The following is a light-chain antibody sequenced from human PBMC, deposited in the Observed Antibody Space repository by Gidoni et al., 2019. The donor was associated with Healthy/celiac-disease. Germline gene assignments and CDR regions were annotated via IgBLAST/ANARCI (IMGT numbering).Light chain of an antibody. Sequence: SQSVSSYLAWYQQKPGQAPRLLIYDASNRATGIPARFSGSGSGKDFTLTISSLEPEDFAVYYCQQRSNWPPITFGQGTRLEIK. J-gene: IGKJ5*01. CDR2: DAS. V-gene: IGKV3-11*01. CDR3: QQRSNWPPIT. CDR1: QSVSSY.